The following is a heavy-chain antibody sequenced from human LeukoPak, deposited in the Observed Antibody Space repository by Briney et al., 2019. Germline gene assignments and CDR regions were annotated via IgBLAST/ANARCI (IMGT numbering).Heavy chain of an antibody. V-gene: IGHV1-8*01. CDR3: ARGLRREQQLLRAFDY. J-gene: IGHJ4*02. Sequence: ASVRVSFKASGYTFTNYDFNWLRQASGQGLEWMGWMNPNSGNTGSAQKFQGRVTRTSNTSISTAYMELSSLRSEDTAVYYCARGLRREQQLLRAFDYWGQGTPVTVSS. CDR1: GYTFTNYD. D-gene: IGHD6-13*01. CDR2: MNPNSGNT.